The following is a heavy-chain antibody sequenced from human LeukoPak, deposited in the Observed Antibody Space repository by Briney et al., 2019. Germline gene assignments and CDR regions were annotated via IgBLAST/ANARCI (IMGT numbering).Heavy chain of an antibody. CDR1: GFTFSSYS. J-gene: IGHJ6*02. V-gene: IGHV3-21*01. CDR3: ARSVRNYYGMDV. D-gene: IGHD1-14*01. CDR2: ISSSSSYI. Sequence: GGSLRLSCAASGFTFSSYSMTWVRQAPGKGLEWVSSISSSSSYIYYADSVKGRFTISRDNAKNSLYLQMNSLRAEDTAVYYCARSVRNYYGMDVWGQGTTVTVSS.